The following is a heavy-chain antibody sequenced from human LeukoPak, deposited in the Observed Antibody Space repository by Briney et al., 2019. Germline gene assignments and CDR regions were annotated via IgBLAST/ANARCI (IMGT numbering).Heavy chain of an antibody. J-gene: IGHJ1*01. CDR1: GGSISSSSYY. V-gene: IGHV4-39*07. D-gene: IGHD3-22*01. Sequence: SETLSLTCTVSGGSISSSSYYWGWIRQPPGKGLEWIGSIYYSGSTYYNPSLKSRVTISVDTSKNQFSLKLSSVTAADTAVYYCARGALNYYDSSGYYPRGYFQHWGQGTLVTVSS. CDR3: ARGALNYYDSSGYYPRGYFQH. CDR2: IYYSGST.